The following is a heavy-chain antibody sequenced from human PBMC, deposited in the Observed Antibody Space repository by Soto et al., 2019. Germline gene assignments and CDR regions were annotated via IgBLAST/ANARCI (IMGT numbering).Heavy chain of an antibody. CDR1: GGSFSGYY. CDR2: INHSGST. D-gene: IGHD3-10*01. Sequence: ESRSVTCSVYGGSFSGYYWSWIRQPPGKGLEWIGEINHSGSTNYNPSLKSRVTISVDTSKNQFSLKLSSVTAADTAVYYCARSKSSGSYFATSPPQQTYYFDYWGQGTPVTVSS. J-gene: IGHJ4*02. CDR3: ARSKSSGSYFATSPPQQTYYFDY. V-gene: IGHV4-34*01.